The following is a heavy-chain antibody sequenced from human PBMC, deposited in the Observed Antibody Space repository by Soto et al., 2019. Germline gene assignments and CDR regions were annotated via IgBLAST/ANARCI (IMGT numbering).Heavy chain of an antibody. CDR3: ARDSYYYDSSGRDAFDI. D-gene: IGHD3-22*01. CDR2: IYSGGST. V-gene: IGHV3-53*01. CDR1: GFTVSSNY. Sequence: PGGSLRLSCAASGFTVSSNYMSWVRQAPGKGLEWVSVIYSGGSTYYADSVKGRFTISGDNSKNTLYLQMNSLRAEDTAVYYCARDSYYYDSSGRDAFDIWGQGTMVTVSS. J-gene: IGHJ3*02.